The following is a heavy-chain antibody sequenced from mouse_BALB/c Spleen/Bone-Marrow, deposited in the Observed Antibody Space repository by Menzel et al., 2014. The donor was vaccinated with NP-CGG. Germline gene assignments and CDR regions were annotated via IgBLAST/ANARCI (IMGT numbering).Heavy chain of an antibody. CDR2: IDPYNGGT. CDR1: GYSFTDYN. D-gene: IGHD2-2*01. Sequence: LVESGPELVKPGASVKVSCKASGYSFTDYNMYWVKQSHGKSLEWIGYIDPYNGGTSYNQKFKGKATLTVDKSSSTAFMHLNSLTSEDSAVYCCARRGVYYGYDGFAYWGQGTLVTVSA. V-gene: IGHV1S135*01. CDR3: ARRGVYYGYDGFAY. J-gene: IGHJ3*01.